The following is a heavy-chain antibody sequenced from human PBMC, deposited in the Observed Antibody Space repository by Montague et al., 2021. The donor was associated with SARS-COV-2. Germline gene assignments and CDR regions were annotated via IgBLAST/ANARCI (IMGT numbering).Heavy chain of an antibody. D-gene: IGHD3-16*01. J-gene: IGHJ5*02. CDR2: IIHSGTI. Sequence: SETLSLTCTVSGGSISTDNWCTWVRQPPGQGLERIGVIIHSGTIYYNPPLKSRLTISVDKSKNQISLKLISVTAADTAMYYCALPLGGARFDPWGRGTLVTVSS. CDR1: GGSISTDNW. CDR3: ALPLGGARFDP. V-gene: IGHV4-4*02.